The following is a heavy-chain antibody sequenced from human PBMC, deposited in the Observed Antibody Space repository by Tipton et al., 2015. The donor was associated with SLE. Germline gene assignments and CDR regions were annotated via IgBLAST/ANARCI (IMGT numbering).Heavy chain of an antibody. J-gene: IGHJ3*02. V-gene: IGHV4-34*01. D-gene: IGHD5-12*01. CDR1: GGSFSGYY. Sequence: LRLSCAVYGGSFSGYYWSWIRQPPGKGLEWIGEISHSGSTNYNPSLKSRVTISVDTSKNQFSLKLSSVTAADTAVYYCARDLGVATAFDIWGQGTMVTVSS. CDR3: ARDLGVATAFDI. CDR2: ISHSGST.